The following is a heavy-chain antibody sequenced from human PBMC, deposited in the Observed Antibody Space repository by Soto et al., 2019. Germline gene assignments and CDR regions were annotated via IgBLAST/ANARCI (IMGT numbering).Heavy chain of an antibody. V-gene: IGHV1-2*02. CDR3: ARTSPTDYYDSSGYQKSPFDY. J-gene: IGHJ4*02. CDR1: GYTFTGYY. D-gene: IGHD3-22*01. Sequence: GASVKVSCKASGYTFTGYYMHWVRQAPGQGLEWMGWINPNSGGTNYAQKFQGRVTMTRDTSISTAYMELSRLRSDDTAVYYCARTSPTDYYDSSGYQKSPFDYWGQGTLVTVSS. CDR2: INPNSGGT.